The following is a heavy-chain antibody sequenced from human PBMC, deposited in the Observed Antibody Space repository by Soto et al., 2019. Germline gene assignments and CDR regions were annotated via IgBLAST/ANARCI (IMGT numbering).Heavy chain of an antibody. V-gene: IGHV1-3*01. CDR2: INAGNGNT. Sequence: QVQLVQSGAEVKKPGASVKVSCKASGYTFTSYAMHWVRQAPGQRLEWMGWINAGNGNTKYSQKFQGRVTITRDTSASTAYMELSSLRSEDTAVYYCARDSLLRYFDHHAAFGYWGQVTLVTVSS. D-gene: IGHD3-9*01. CDR3: ARDSLLRYFDHHAAFGY. CDR1: GYTFTSYA. J-gene: IGHJ4*02.